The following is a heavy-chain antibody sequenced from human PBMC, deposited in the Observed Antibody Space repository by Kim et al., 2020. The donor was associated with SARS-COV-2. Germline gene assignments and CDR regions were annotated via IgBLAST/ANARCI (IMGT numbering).Heavy chain of an antibody. CDR2: T. CDR3: ARGPSTGDFDY. D-gene: IGHD4-17*01. V-gene: IGHV1-2*02. Sequence: THYAQSFQGRVTMTSDTSVSAVYMELSRLRSDDMAMFYCARGPSTGDFDYWGQGTLVTVSS. J-gene: IGHJ4*02.